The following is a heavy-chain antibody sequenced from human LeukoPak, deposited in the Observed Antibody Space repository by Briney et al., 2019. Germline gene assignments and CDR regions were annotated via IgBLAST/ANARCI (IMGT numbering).Heavy chain of an antibody. J-gene: IGHJ4*02. CDR1: GYTFCNYG. CDR3: ATTDRVESLLLDY. CDR2: INPSGGST. Sequence: ASVKVSCKASGYTFCNYGISWVRQAPGQGLEWMGIINPSGGSTSFTQKFQGRVTMARDTSTSTVYMELSSLRSEDTAVYYCATTDRVESLLLDYWGQGTLVTVSS. D-gene: IGHD2/OR15-2a*01. V-gene: IGHV1-46*01.